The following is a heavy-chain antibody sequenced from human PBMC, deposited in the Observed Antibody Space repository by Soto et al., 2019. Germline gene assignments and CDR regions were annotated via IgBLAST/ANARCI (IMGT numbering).Heavy chain of an antibody. CDR1: GFTFDDYA. CDR3: AKDTHPLRYSSSWYYYDY. Sequence: EVQLVESGGGLVQPGRSLRLSCAASGFTFDDYAMHWVRQAPGKGLEWVSGISWNSGSIGYADSVKGRFTISRDNAKNSLYLQMNSLRAEDTALYYCAKDTHPLRYSSSWYYYDYRGQGTLVTVSS. CDR2: ISWNSGSI. V-gene: IGHV3-9*01. D-gene: IGHD6-13*01. J-gene: IGHJ4*02.